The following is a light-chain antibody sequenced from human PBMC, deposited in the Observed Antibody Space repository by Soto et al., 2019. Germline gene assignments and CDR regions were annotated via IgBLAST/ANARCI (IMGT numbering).Light chain of an antibody. Sequence: QSVLTQPASVSGSPGQSITISCTGTSSDVGSYNSVSWYQQHPGKAPKVMIYDVSNRPSGVSNRFSGSKSGNTASLSISGLQAEDEADYYCSSYTISSSWAFGGGTQLTVL. CDR3: SSYTISSSWA. CDR1: SSDVGSYNS. J-gene: IGLJ2*01. V-gene: IGLV2-14*01. CDR2: DVS.